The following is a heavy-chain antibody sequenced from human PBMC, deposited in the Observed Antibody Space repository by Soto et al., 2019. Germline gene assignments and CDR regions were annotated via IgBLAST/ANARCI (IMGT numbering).Heavy chain of an antibody. CDR3: ARSGCSSISCYDY. J-gene: IGHJ4*02. Sequence: GGSLRLSCVASGFTFSSYAMHWVRQAPGKGLEYVSAISNDGGSTYYANSVKGRFTVSRDNSKNTLFLEMGSLRVEDMAVYYCARSGCSSISCYDYWGQGTLVTVSS. CDR1: GFTFSSYA. V-gene: IGHV3-64*01. D-gene: IGHD2-2*01. CDR2: ISNDGGST.